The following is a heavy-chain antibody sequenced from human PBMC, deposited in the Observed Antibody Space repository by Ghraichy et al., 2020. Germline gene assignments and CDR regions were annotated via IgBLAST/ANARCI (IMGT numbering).Heavy chain of an antibody. J-gene: IGHJ4*02. V-gene: IGHV3-30*04. CDR2: IWYDGSDK. Sequence: GGSLRLSCAASGFSFSAYAMHWVRQAPGKGREWVALIWYDGSDKYYADSVKGRFTISRDNSKNTLFLQMNSLRAEDTALYYCARPEAYYYDSSRYYPFDSWGQGTLVTVSS. CDR3: ARPEAYYYDSSRYYPFDS. D-gene: IGHD3-22*01. CDR1: GFSFSAYA.